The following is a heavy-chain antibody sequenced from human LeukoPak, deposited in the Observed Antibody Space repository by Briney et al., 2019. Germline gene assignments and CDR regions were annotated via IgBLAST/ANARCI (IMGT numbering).Heavy chain of an antibody. CDR3: ASKSTAWTIDY. D-gene: IGHD3/OR15-3a*01. CDR1: GGFISSSSYY. V-gene: IGHV4-39*01. J-gene: IGHJ4*02. CDR2: MYYSGST. Sequence: SETLSLTCTVSGGFISSSSYYWGWIRQTPGKGLEWNGTMYYSGSTNYNPSLKSRVTLSIDTPKNQFSLRLSSVTAADTAVYYCASKSTAWTIDYWGPGTLVTVSS.